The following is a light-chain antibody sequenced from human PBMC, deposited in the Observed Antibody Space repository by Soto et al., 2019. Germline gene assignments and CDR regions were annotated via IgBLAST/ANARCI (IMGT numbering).Light chain of an antibody. CDR1: ESVRSK. V-gene: IGKV3-15*01. J-gene: IGKJ5*01. Sequence: EIVMTQSPATLSVSPGEGVTLSCRASESVRSKVAWYQQKPGQAPRPLIYGSSTRATGIPDRFRGSGSGTEYTLTISSLQSEDFAVYYCQQYNSWPPITFGQGTR. CDR3: QQYNSWPPIT. CDR2: GSS.